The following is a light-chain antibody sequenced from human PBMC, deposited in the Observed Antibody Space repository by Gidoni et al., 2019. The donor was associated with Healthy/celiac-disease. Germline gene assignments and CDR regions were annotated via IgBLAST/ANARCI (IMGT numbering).Light chain of an antibody. J-gene: IGKJ3*01. Sequence: DIHVTQSPSSLSASVGDRVTITCRASQSISSYLNWYQQKPGKAPKLLIYAASSLQSGVPSRFSGSGSGTDFTLTISSLQPEDFATYYCQQSYSTPPFTFGPXTKVDIK. V-gene: IGKV1-39*01. CDR1: QSISSY. CDR3: QQSYSTPPFT. CDR2: AAS.